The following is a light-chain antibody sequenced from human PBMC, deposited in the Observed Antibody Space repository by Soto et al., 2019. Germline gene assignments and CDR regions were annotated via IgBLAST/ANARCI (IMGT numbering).Light chain of an antibody. CDR3: HQYASSPLT. CDR1: QSVSSSY. J-gene: IGKJ4*01. V-gene: IGKV3-20*01. CDR2: GAS. Sequence: EIVLTQSPGTLSLSPGERATLSCRASQSVSSSYLAWYQQKPGQAPRLLIYGASSRGTGITDRFSGSGSGTDFTLTIRRLEPEDFAVYYCHQYASSPLTFGGGTKVEIK.